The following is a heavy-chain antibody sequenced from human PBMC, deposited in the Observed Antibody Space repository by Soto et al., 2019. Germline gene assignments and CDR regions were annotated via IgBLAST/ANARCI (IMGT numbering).Heavy chain of an antibody. Sequence: PSETLSLTCTVSGGSISSYYWSWIRQPPGKGLEWIGYIYYSGSTNYNPSLKSRVTISVDTSKNQFSLKLSSVTAADTAVYYCATYAAKLRPLNAFDIWGQGTMVTVSS. CDR3: ATYAAKLRPLNAFDI. V-gene: IGHV4-59*01. J-gene: IGHJ3*02. CDR2: IYYSGST. CDR1: GGSISSYY. D-gene: IGHD2-15*01.